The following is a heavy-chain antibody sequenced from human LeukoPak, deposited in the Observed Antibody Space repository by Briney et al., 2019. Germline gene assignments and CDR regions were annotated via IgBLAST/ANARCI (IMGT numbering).Heavy chain of an antibody. CDR2: IRYDGSNK. Sequence: GGSLRLSCAASGFTFGSYGMHWVRQAPGEGLEWVAFIRYDGSNKYYADSVKGRFTISRDNSKNTLYLQMNSLRAEDTAVYYCAKDLGTTGTPDYWGQGTLVTVSS. CDR1: GFTFGSYG. J-gene: IGHJ4*02. CDR3: AKDLGTTGTPDY. V-gene: IGHV3-30*02. D-gene: IGHD1-1*01.